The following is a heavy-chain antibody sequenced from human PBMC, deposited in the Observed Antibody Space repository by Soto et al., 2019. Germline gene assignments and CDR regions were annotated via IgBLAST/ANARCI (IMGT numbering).Heavy chain of an antibody. V-gene: IGHV3-48*03. Sequence: GWSLRLSCVVSVFTFISYEMTWVRQAPGKGPEWVSYISSTSSAIYYADSVKGRFTISRDNAKNSLYLQMSSLRAEDTAVYYCARVLYATWSSFDYWGQGALVTVSS. CDR3: ARVLYATWSSFDY. CDR2: ISSTSSAI. CDR1: VFTFISYE. J-gene: IGHJ4*02. D-gene: IGHD1-26*01.